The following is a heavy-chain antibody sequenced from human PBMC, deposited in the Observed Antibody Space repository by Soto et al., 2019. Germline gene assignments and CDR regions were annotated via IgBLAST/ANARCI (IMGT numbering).Heavy chain of an antibody. V-gene: IGHV4-38-2*01. D-gene: IGHD6-13*01. J-gene: IGHJ6*02. Sequence: QVQLQESGPGLVKPSETLSLTCAVSGYSISSGYYWGWIRQSPGKGLEWIGSIYHSGSTYYNPSLKSRVIISVDTSKTQFSLKLSSVTAADTAVYYCARLAPIAAADGFDVWGQGTTVTVSS. CDR3: ARLAPIAAADGFDV. CDR1: GYSISSGYY. CDR2: IYHSGST.